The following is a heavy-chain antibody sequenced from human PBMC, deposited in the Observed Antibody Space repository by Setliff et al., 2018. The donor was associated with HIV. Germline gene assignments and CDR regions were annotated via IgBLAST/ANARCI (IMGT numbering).Heavy chain of an antibody. CDR1: GGSFSGYY. J-gene: IGHJ5*01. D-gene: IGHD1-7*01. CDR3: ARVRLELRQYWFDS. V-gene: IGHV4-34*01. CDR2: ISHGGST. Sequence: SETLSLTCAVYGGSFSGYYWSWIRQPPGKGLEWIGEISHGGSTKYNPSLKSRVTISVDTSKNQFSLKLNSVTAADTAVYYCARVRLELRQYWFDSWGQGSPVTVSS.